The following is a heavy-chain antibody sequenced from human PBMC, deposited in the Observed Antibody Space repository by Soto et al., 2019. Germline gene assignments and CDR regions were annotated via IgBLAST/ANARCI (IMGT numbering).Heavy chain of an antibody. D-gene: IGHD6-19*01. CDR3: ARGGTYGWSEVGY. CDR1: GFTFSSHW. Sequence: EVHLVESGGGLVQPGGSLRLSCAASGFTFSSHWMYWVRQAPGKGLVWVSPINRDGSITPYADSVKGRFTISRDNAKNTLFLQMNSLRAEDTAVYYCARGGTYGWSEVGYWGQGTLVTVSS. CDR2: INRDGSIT. J-gene: IGHJ4*02. V-gene: IGHV3-74*01.